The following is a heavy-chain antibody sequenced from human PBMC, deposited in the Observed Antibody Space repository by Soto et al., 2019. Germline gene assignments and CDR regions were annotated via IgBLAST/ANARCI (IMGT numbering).Heavy chain of an antibody. J-gene: IGHJ6*02. CDR3: AIRDIVVVPAAIPITYYYDGIDV. CDR1: GYSFTSYW. Sequence: GESLKISCKGSGYSFTSYWISWVRQMPGKGLEWMGRIDPSDSYTNYSPSFQGHVTISADKSISTDYLQWSSLKASDTAMYYCAIRDIVVVPAAIPITYYYDGIDVWGQGTTVTVSS. V-gene: IGHV5-10-1*01. D-gene: IGHD2-2*02. CDR2: IDPSDSYT.